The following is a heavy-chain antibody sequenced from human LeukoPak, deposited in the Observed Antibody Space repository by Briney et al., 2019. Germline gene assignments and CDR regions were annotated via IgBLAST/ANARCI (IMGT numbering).Heavy chain of an antibody. D-gene: IGHD6-19*01. J-gene: IGHJ6*02. CDR1: GFTVSSSS. Sequence: GGSLRLSCAAYGFTVSSSSMNWVRLGPGKGLEWVSVISSDGNTYYADSVKGRFTISRDNSRNTLSLQMHGLRADDTAVYYCARGQEQFSSPWQWGPRRKNFYYYGMDVWGQGTTVTVSS. CDR2: ISSDGNT. CDR3: ARGQEQFSSPWQWGPRRKNFYYYGMDV. V-gene: IGHV3-66*01.